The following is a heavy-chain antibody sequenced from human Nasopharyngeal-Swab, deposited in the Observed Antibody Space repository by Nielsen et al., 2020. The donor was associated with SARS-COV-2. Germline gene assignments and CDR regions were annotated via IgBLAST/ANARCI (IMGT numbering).Heavy chain of an antibody. D-gene: IGHD3-22*01. CDR3: ARDRYDSSGPTIDY. V-gene: IGHV1-3*01. CDR1: GYTFTSYA. Sequence: ASVKVSCKASGYTFTSYAMHWVRQAPGQRLEWMGWINAGNGNTKYSQKFQGRVTITRDTSASTAYMELSSLRSEDTAVYYCARDRYDSSGPTIDYWAREPWSPSPQ. CDR2: INAGNGNT. J-gene: IGHJ4*02.